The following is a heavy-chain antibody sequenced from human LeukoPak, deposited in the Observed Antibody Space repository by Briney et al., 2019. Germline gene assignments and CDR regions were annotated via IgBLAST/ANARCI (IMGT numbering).Heavy chain of an antibody. J-gene: IGHJ3*02. CDR1: GGSFSGYY. Sequence: SETLSLTCAVYGGSFSGYYWSWIRQPPGKGLEWIGEINHSGSTNYNPSLKNRVTISVDTSKNQFSLKLSSVTAADTAVYYCARGVSATLPDPDAFDIWGQGTMVTVSS. V-gene: IGHV4-34*01. D-gene: IGHD2-15*01. CDR2: INHSGST. CDR3: ARGVSATLPDPDAFDI.